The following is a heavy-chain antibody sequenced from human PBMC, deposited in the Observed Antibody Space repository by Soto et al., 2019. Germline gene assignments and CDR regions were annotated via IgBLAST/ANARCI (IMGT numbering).Heavy chain of an antibody. CDR3: TRQVEYQLLYYYYGMDV. J-gene: IGHJ6*02. V-gene: IGHV3-73*01. CDR2: IRSKANSYAT. Sequence: VESLRLSCAASGFTFSGSAMHWVRQASGKGLKWVGRIRSKANSYATAYAASVKGRFTISRDDSKNTAYLQMNSLKTEDTAVYYCTRQVEYQLLYYYYGMDVWGQGTTVTVSS. D-gene: IGHD2-2*01. CDR1: GFTFSGSA.